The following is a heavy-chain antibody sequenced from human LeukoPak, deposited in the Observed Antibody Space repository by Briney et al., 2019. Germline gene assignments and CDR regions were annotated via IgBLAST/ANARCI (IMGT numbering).Heavy chain of an antibody. CDR1: GFTFSDHY. CDR2: IWRSDDTI. J-gene: IGHJ6*02. CDR3: ARGHYGLDV. V-gene: IGHV3-11*01. Sequence: GGSLRLSCVASGFTFSDHYMSWVRQAPGKGLEWVAYIWRSDDTIYYADFVKGRFTISRDNAKNSGYLQMSSLRAEDTAVYYCARGHYGLDVWGQGTTVTVSS.